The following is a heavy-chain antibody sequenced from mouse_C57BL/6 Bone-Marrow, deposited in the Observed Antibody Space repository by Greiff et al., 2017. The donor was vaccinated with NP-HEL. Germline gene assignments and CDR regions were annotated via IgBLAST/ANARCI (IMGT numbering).Heavy chain of an antibody. J-gene: IGHJ4*01. D-gene: IGHD2-5*01. Sequence: VQLQQPGAELVKPGASVKMSCKASGYTFTSYWITWVKQRPGQGLEWIGDIYPGSGSTNYNEKFKSKATLTVDTSSSTAYMQLSSLTSEDSAVYYCARTNPFYYSNLYYAMDYWGQGTSVTVSS. V-gene: IGHV1-55*01. CDR3: ARTNPFYYSNLYYAMDY. CDR1: GYTFTSYW. CDR2: IYPGSGST.